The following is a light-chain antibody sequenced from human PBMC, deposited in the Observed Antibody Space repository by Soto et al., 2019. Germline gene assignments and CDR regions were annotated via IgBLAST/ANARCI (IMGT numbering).Light chain of an antibody. CDR3: QHQG. CDR1: QGVSRK. V-gene: IGKV3-15*01. J-gene: IGKJ1*01. Sequence: DIVMTQSPATLSVAPGERVTFSCRASQGVSRKLAWYQHKPGQAPRLLISGASTGATGIPARFSGSGSGTEFTLTISGLQPDDFATYYCQHQGFGQGTKVEIK. CDR2: GAS.